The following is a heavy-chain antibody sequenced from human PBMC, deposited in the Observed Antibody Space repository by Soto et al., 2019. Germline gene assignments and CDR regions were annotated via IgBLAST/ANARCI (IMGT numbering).Heavy chain of an antibody. CDR1: GFPFSSYW. V-gene: IGHV3-74*01. J-gene: IGHJ4*02. CDR3: AREYYGLLTGYYNDH. D-gene: IGHD3-9*01. CDR2: ISGDGTTI. Sequence: EVQLVESGGDSVQPGGSLRLSCAASGFPFSSYWMHWVRHTPGKGLEWVSRISGDGTTIYYADSVTGRFTVSRDNAKITLSLQMSGLGAEDTAVYYCAREYYGLLTGYYNDHWGQGTLVSVSS.